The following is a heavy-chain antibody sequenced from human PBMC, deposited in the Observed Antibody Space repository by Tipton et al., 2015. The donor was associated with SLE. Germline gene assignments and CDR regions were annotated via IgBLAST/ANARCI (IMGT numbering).Heavy chain of an antibody. J-gene: IGHJ3*02. CDR3: ARYGDDYGYNAHALET. D-gene: IGHD4-17*01. Sequence: TLSLTCTVSGGSITRKNYFLNWIHQPSGKTLECIGRIYAWGYTDYNHSLKSLVAMSLDTSRNQISVSLDSVSAADTAVYYCARYGDDYGYNAHALETWGQVTLFIVSA. CDR1: GGSITRKNYF. V-gene: IGHV4-61*02. CDR2: IYAWGYT.